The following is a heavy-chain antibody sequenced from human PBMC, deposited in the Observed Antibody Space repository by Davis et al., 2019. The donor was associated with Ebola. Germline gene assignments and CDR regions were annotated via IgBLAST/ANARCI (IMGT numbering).Heavy chain of an antibody. J-gene: IGHJ3*02. V-gene: IGHV4-59*08. CDR2: IYYSGST. Sequence: MPGGSLRLSCTVSGDSISSYYWSWIRQPPGKGLEWIGYIYYSGSTNYNPSLKSRVTISVDTSKNQFSLKLSSVTAADTAVYYCARRDLSMVRGVIVVVDAFDIWGQGTMVTVSS. D-gene: IGHD3-10*01. CDR3: ARRDLSMVRGVIVVVDAFDI. CDR1: GDSISSYY.